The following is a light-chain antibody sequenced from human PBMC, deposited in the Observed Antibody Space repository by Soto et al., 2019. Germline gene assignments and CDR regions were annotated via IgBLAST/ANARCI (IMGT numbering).Light chain of an antibody. CDR3: QQYDNLQLI. J-gene: IGKJ5*01. Sequence: DIVMTQSPLSLPVTPGDPASISCTSSQSLLHSNGYNYLDWYMQKPGPSPQLLIYLGSNRASGVPDRFSGSGSGTDFTLTISSLQPEDFATYYCQQYDNLQLIFGQGTRLE. V-gene: IGKV2-28*01. CDR2: LGS. CDR1: QSLLHSNGYNY.